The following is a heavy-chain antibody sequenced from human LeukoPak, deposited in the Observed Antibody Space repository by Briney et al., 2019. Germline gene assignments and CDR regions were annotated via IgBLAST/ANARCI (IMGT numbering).Heavy chain of an antibody. D-gene: IGHD3-10*01. Sequence: PGGSLRLSCAASGFTFSSYSMNWVRQAPGKGLEWVSSISSSSSYIYYADSVEGRFTISRDNAKNSLYLQMNSLRAEDTAVYYCASDPLWFGGSGDYYGMDVWGQGTTVTVSS. CDR2: ISSSSSYI. V-gene: IGHV3-21*01. CDR3: ASDPLWFGGSGDYYGMDV. J-gene: IGHJ6*02. CDR1: GFTFSSYS.